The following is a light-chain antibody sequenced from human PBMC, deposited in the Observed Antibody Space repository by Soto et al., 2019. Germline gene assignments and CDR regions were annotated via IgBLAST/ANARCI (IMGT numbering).Light chain of an antibody. CDR2: GAS. Sequence: EIVLTQSPGTLSLSPGDRATLSCRASQSVSSSYLAWYQQKPGQAPSLLIYGASNRATGIPDRFSGGGSGTDFTLTISRLEPEYFAVYYLQQYGKSAMFTFCQRTKLEIK. CDR3: QQYGKSAMFT. J-gene: IGKJ2*01. CDR1: QSVSSSY. V-gene: IGKV3-20*01.